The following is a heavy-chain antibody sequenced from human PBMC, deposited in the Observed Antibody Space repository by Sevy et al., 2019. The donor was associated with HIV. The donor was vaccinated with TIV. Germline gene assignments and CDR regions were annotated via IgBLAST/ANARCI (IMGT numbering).Heavy chain of an antibody. CDR2: ISGPGALT. Sequence: GGSLRLSCAASGFTFRIYGMSWVRQAPGKGLEWGSSISGPGALTYYADSVKGRFTISRDNSKNTLFLQMNSLRTEDTALYFCAKGDEPATDYADYVPNGFDIWGQGTMVTVSS. J-gene: IGHJ3*02. D-gene: IGHD4-17*01. CDR1: GFTFRIYG. CDR3: AKGDEPATDYADYVPNGFDI. V-gene: IGHV3-23*01.